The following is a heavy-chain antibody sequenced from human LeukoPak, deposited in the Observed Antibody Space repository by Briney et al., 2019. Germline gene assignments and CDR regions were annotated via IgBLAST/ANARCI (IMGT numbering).Heavy chain of an antibody. Sequence: GGSLRLSCAASGFSFSSYAMSWVRQAPGKGLEWDSAIRCSGGSTYYADSVKGRFTISRDNYKNTLYLQMNSLSDEDTAVYYCAKGDYGDYVYYFDYWGEGTLVTVSS. CDR2: IRCSGGST. CDR1: GFSFSSYA. D-gene: IGHD4-17*01. CDR3: AKGDYGDYVYYFDY. J-gene: IGHJ4*02. V-gene: IGHV3-23*01.